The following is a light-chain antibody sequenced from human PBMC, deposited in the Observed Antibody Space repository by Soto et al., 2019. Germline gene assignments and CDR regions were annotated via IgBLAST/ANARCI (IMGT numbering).Light chain of an antibody. V-gene: IGKV3-15*01. Sequence: RVMTQSPATLSVSPGERATLSCRASQSVSRNLAWYQQKTGQAPRRLIYGASIRAAGVPARFSGSGAGTDVTLTISSLQSEDFAMYYCQQYYNWPSMYTFGQGTKLEIK. J-gene: IGKJ2*01. CDR1: QSVSRN. CDR3: QQYYNWPSMYT. CDR2: GAS.